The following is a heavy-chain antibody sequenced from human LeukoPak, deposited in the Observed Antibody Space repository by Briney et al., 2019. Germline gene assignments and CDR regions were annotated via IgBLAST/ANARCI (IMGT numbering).Heavy chain of an antibody. J-gene: IGHJ4*02. D-gene: IGHD6-19*01. CDR1: GFTFSRYG. Sequence: GGSLRLSCAASGFTFSRYGMHWVRQAPGKGLEWVAYLQYDGSNQQYADSVKGRFSVSRDNAKNSLYLQMNSLRAEDTAVYYCAREQWLDYWGQGTLVTVSS. CDR2: LQYDGSNQ. CDR3: AREQWLDY. V-gene: IGHV3-30*12.